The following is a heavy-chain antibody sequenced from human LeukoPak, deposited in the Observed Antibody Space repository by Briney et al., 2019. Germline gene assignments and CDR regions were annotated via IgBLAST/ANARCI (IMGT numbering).Heavy chain of an antibody. V-gene: IGHV4-59*01. D-gene: IGHD4-23*01. Sequence: PSETLSLTCSASGGSISNYYWNWIRQPPGKGLEWIGSISYSGSTNYNPSLESRVTISVDTSKNQISLKVSSVTAADTAIYYCARAPERWYSYGPYTYHYMDVWGRGTTVTVSS. CDR3: ARAPERWYSYGPYTYHYMDV. CDR1: GGSISNYY. J-gene: IGHJ6*03. CDR2: ISYSGST.